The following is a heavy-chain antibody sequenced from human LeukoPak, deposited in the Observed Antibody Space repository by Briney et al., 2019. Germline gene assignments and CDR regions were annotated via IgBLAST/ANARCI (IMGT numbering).Heavy chain of an antibody. D-gene: IGHD4-17*01. CDR2: IYTSGST. J-gene: IGHJ4*02. Sequence: SQTLSLTRTVSGGSISSGSYYWSWIRQPAGKGLEWIGRIYTSGSTNYNPSLKSRVTISVDTSKNQFSLKLSSVTAADTAVYYCASNRLDYGSGIDYWGQGTLVTVSS. CDR1: GGSISSGSYY. CDR3: ASNRLDYGSGIDY. V-gene: IGHV4-61*02.